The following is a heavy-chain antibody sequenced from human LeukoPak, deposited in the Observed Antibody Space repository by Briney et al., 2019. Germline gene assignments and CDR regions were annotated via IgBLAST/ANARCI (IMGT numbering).Heavy chain of an antibody. CDR1: GFTFTTYA. Sequence: GGSLRLSCAASGFTFTTYAMTWVRQAPGKGLEWISTVVDGGATFYADSVRGRFTISRDNSKNTLHLQMNSLRGDDTAVYFCAEYGVVLPPGSHIPHWFDTWGQGSLVTVSS. D-gene: IGHD2-2*01. CDR2: VVDGGAT. V-gene: IGHV3-23*01. CDR3: AEYGVVLPPGSHIPHWFDT. J-gene: IGHJ5*02.